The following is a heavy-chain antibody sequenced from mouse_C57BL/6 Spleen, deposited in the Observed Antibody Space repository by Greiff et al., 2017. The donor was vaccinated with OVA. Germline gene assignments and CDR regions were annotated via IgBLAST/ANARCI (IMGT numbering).Heavy chain of an antibody. V-gene: IGHV1-50*01. CDR3: ANYLDY. CDR2: IDPSDSYT. D-gene: IGHD1-1*02. CDR1: GYTFTSYW. J-gene: IGHJ2*01. Sequence: VQLQQPGAELVKPGASVKLSCKASGYTFTSYWMQWVKQRPGQGLEWIGEIDPSDSYTNYNQKFKGKATLTVDTSSSTAYMQLSSLTSEDSAVYYCANYLDYWGQGTTLTVSS.